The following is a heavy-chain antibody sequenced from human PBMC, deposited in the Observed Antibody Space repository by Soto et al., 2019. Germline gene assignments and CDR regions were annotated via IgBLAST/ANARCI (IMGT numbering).Heavy chain of an antibody. CDR3: AKGLEGY. J-gene: IGHJ4*02. D-gene: IGHD6-6*01. Sequence: PGGSLRLSCAASGFTFSSYGMHWVRQAPGKGLEWVAVISYDGSNKYYADSVKGRFTISRDNSKNTLYLQMNSLRAEDTAVYYCAKGLEGYWGQGTLVTVSS. CDR1: GFTFSSYG. V-gene: IGHV3-30*18. CDR2: ISYDGSNK.